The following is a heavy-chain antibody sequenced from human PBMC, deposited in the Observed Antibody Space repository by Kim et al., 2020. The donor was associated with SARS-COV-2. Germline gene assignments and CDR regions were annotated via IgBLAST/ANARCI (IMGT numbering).Heavy chain of an antibody. CDR3: ARRGLVIIPGFDY. Sequence: SETLSLTCTVSGGSISSSSYYWGWIRQPPGKGLEWIGSIYYSGSTYYNPSLKSRVTISVDTSKNQFSLKLSSVTAADTAVYYCARRGLVIIPGFDYWGQGTLVTVSS. J-gene: IGHJ4*02. V-gene: IGHV4-39*01. CDR2: IYYSGST. CDR1: GGSISSSSYY. D-gene: IGHD3-3*01.